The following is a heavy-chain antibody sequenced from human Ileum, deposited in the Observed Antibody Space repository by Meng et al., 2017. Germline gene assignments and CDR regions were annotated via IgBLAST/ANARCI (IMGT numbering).Heavy chain of an antibody. J-gene: IGHJ4*02. V-gene: IGHV4-61*01. D-gene: IGHD7-27*01. CDR1: GDSVISVSYY. CDR3: TRDQTSNGWGSFDS. CDR2: INYSGTA. Sequence: TRSLTRSVSGDSVISVSYYWNWILQSAGKRLEWIGYINYSGTASYNASLGSRVSMSIDTSKNQFSLKLTSVTAADTAVYYCTRDQTSNGWGSFDSWGQGTLVTVSS.